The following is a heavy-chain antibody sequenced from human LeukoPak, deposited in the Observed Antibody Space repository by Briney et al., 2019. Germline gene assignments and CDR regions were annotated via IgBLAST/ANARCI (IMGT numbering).Heavy chain of an antibody. CDR2: IYWDDDK. CDR1: GFSLSTSGVG. D-gene: IGHD4-17*01. V-gene: IGHV2-5*02. J-gene: IGHJ4*02. CDR3: AHRLGNGDYGIFDY. Sequence: SGPTLVNPTQTLTLTCTFSGFSLSTSGVGVGWIRQPPGKALEWLALIYWDDDKRYSPSLKSRLTITKDTSKNQVVLTMTNMDPVDTATYYYAHRLGNGDYGIFDYWGQGTLVTVSS.